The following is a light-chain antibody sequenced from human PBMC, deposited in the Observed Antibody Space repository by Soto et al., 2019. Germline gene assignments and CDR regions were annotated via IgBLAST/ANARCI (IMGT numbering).Light chain of an antibody. V-gene: IGKV3-20*01. Sequence: EIVLTQSPGTLSLSPGERATLSCRASQSVSSSYLAWYQQKPGQAPRLLIYGASSRATGIPDRFSGSGSGTDFTLTISRLEPEDFAVYYCQQYGSSRYTFGQVTKLEIK. CDR1: QSVSSSY. CDR2: GAS. J-gene: IGKJ2*01. CDR3: QQYGSSRYT.